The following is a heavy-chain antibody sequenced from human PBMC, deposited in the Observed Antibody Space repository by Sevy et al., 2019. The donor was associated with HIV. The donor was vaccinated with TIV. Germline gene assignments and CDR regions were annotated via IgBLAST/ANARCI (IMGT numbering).Heavy chain of an antibody. CDR2: ISWNSGSI. J-gene: IGHJ6*02. CDR1: GFTFDDYA. Sequence: GGSLRLSCAASGFTFDDYAMHWVRQAPGKGLEWVSGISWNSGSIGYADSVKGRFTISRDNAKNSLYLQMNSLRAEDTALYYCAKGIRARHHRYYGMDVWGQGTTVTVSS. V-gene: IGHV3-9*01. CDR3: AKGIRARHHRYYGMDV.